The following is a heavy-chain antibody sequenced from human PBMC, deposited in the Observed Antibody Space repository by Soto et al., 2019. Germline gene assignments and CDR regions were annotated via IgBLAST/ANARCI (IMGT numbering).Heavy chain of an antibody. J-gene: IGHJ3*02. CDR1: GYTLTELS. V-gene: IGHV1-24*01. Sequence: QVQLVQSGAEVKKPGASVKVSCKVSGYTLTELSMHWVRQAPGKVLEWMGGFDPEDGETIYAQKFHDRVTMTEDTSTDTAYMELSSLRSEDTAVYCCATDLITRSGCCAFDIWGQGTMVTVSS. D-gene: IGHD6-19*01. CDR2: FDPEDGET. CDR3: ATDLITRSGCCAFDI.